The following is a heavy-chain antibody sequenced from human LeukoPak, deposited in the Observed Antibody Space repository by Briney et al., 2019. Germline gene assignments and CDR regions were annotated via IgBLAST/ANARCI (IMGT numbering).Heavy chain of an antibody. CDR2: IHPSGGI. D-gene: IGHD2-2*01. J-gene: IGHJ4*02. Sequence: XSXTCXVSXGSITTSNWWSWVRPPPGKGLEWIGEIHPSGGINYSPSLRSRATLSMDKSKNQFSLELSSVTAADTAVYYCAKDLGYQLLYWGQGTLVTVSS. CDR3: AKDLGYQLLY. CDR1: XGSITTSNW. V-gene: IGHV4-4*02.